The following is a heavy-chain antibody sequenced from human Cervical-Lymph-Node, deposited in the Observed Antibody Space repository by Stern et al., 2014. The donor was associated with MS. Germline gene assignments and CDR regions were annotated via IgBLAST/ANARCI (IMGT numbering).Heavy chain of an antibody. CDR1: GYSFTTYW. D-gene: IGHD4-23*01. CDR2: IYPGDSDT. J-gene: IGHJ4*02. V-gene: IGHV5-51*03. CDR3: ARLGAVASQPSAFDI. Sequence: EVQLVQSGAEVKKPGESLKISCKGSGYSFTTYWIGWVRQIPGKGLEWMGIIYPGDSDTRYSPSFQGQVTISVDRSISTASLQWSSLKASDSAMYYCARLGAVASQPSAFDIWGQGTLVTVSS.